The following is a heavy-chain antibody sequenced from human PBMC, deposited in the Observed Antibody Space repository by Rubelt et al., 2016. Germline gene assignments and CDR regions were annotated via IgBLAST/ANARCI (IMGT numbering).Heavy chain of an antibody. CDR1: G. D-gene: IGHD6-6*01. J-gene: IGHJ4*02. Sequence: GMHWVRQAPGKGLEWVAVIWYDGSNKYYADSVEGRFTISRDNAKNSLYLQMNSLRAEDTAVYYCARDRGGAARHFDYWGQGTLVTVSS. CDR3: ARDRGGAARHFDY. CDR2: IWYDGSNK. V-gene: IGHV3-33*01.